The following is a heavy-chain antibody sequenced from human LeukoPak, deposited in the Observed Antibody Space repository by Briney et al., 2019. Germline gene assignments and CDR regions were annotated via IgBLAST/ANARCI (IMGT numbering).Heavy chain of an antibody. Sequence: HAGGSLRLSCAASGFTFDDYAMHWVRQAPGKGLEWASAISGSSGSTYYADSVKGRFTISRDNSKNTLYLQMNSLRAEDTAVYYCAKSPKYYYDSSGYYPTPLYYFDYWGQGTLVTVSS. D-gene: IGHD3-22*01. CDR3: AKSPKYYYDSSGYYPTPLYYFDY. V-gene: IGHV3-23*01. CDR2: ISGSSGST. CDR1: GFTFDDYA. J-gene: IGHJ4*02.